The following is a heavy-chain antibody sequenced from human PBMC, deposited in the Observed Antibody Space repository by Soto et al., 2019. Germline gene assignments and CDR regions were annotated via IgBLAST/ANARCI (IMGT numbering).Heavy chain of an antibody. D-gene: IGHD2-2*01. J-gene: IGHJ5*01. CDR3: ARAVPAAKGWFDS. CDR2: IWFDGSKE. Sequence: QVELVESGGGVVQPGWSLRLACAASGFTFSSYGMHWVRQAPGKGLEWVAVIWFDGSKEFYAASVEGRFTISRENSKNMVYLEMNSPRDVDTAVYYCARAVPAAKGWFDSWGQGTLVTVSS. CDR1: GFTFSSYG. V-gene: IGHV3-33*01.